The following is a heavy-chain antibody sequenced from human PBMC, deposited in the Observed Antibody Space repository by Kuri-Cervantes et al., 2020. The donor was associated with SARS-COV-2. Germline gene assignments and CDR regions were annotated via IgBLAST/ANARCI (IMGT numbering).Heavy chain of an antibody. CDR1: GFTFSSYA. CDR3: TTLIDY. CDR2: ISGSGGTT. Sequence: GESLKISCAASGFTFSSYAMSWVRQAPGKGLEWVSAISGSGGTTYYADSVKGRFTISRDNSENTLYLQMNSLRAEDTAVYYCTTLIDYWGQGALVTVSS. J-gene: IGHJ4*02. V-gene: IGHV3-23*01.